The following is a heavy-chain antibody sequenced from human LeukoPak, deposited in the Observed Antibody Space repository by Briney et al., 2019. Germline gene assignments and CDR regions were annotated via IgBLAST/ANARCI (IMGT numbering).Heavy chain of an antibody. CDR3: ARSFRSSGSENFDY. CDR1: GFTFSNYE. D-gene: IGHD3-10*01. V-gene: IGHV3-48*03. Sequence: GGSLRLSCVGSGFTFSNYEMNWVRQAPGKGLEWISYISTSGGTIYYADSVKGRFTISRDNAKNTLYLQMNSLRAEGTAVYYCARSFRSSGSENFDYWGQGTLVTVSS. J-gene: IGHJ4*02. CDR2: ISTSGGTI.